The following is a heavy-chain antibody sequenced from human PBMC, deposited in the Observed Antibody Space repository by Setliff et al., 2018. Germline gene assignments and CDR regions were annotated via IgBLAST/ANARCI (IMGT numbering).Heavy chain of an antibody. D-gene: IGHD3-16*01. V-gene: IGHV3-15*07. Sequence: GGSLRLSCAASGFTFSTAWMNWVRQAPGKGLEWVGRIKGKNDGLATDYAAPVKGRFTISRDDSKNTLYLQMNSLKTEATAVYYCTTDPSPTFGGVIGAAFDFWGQGTMVTVSS. CDR1: GFTFSTAW. CDR2: IKGKNDGLAT. J-gene: IGHJ3*01. CDR3: TTDPSPTFGGVIGAAFDF.